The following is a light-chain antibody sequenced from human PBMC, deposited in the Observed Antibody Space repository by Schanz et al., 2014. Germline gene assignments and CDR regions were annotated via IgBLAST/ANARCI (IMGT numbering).Light chain of an antibody. Sequence: ENVLTQSPGTLSLSPGERATLSCRASQSVIGNSLAWYQQRPGQAPRLLIYDASNRATGTPARFSGSGSGTDFTLTISSLEPEDFAVYFCQQRSNWPPMYTFGQGT. J-gene: IGKJ2*01. CDR1: QSVIGN. CDR3: QQRSNWPPMYT. CDR2: DAS. V-gene: IGKV3-11*01.